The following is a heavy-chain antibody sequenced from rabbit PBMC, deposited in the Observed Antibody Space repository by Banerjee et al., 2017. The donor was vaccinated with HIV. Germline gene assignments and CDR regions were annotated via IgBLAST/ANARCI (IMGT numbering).Heavy chain of an antibody. CDR1: GIDFSSNA. D-gene: IGHD4-1*01. V-gene: IGHV1S45*01. CDR3: ASTSDWGLRGFDP. Sequence: QEQLVESGGGLVQPEGSLTLTCKASGIDFSSNAMSWVRQAPGKGLEWIACIGAGGSGSAYYATWAKGRFTISKTSSTTVTLQMTSLTAADTAAYFCASTSDWGLRGFDPWGPGTPRHRL. J-gene: IGHJ2*01. CDR2: IGAGGSGSA.